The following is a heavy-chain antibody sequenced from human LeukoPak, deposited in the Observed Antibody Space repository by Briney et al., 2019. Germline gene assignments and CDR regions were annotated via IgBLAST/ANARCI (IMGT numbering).Heavy chain of an antibody. Sequence: SETLSLTCAVYGGPFSGYYWSWIRQPPGKRLEWIGEINHSGSTNYNPSLKSRVTISVDTSKNQFSLKLSSVTAADTAIYYCARDPGFSSFDYWGQGTLVTVSS. J-gene: IGHJ4*02. V-gene: IGHV4-34*01. CDR2: INHSGST. CDR1: GGPFSGYY. CDR3: ARDPGFSSFDY. D-gene: IGHD3-3*02.